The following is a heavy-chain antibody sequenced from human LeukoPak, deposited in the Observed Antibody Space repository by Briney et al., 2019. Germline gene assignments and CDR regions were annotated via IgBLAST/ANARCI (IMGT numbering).Heavy chain of an antibody. CDR1: GFTFSSYW. Sequence: PGGSLRLSCAASGFTFSSYWMSWVRQAPGKGLEWVANIKQDGSEKYYVDSVKGRFTISRDNAEKSLYLQMNSLRTEDTALYFCAKEGSVCTNGICRYFDYWGQGTLVTVSS. CDR3: AKEGSVCTNGICRYFDY. V-gene: IGHV3-7*03. J-gene: IGHJ4*02. CDR2: IKQDGSEK. D-gene: IGHD2-8*01.